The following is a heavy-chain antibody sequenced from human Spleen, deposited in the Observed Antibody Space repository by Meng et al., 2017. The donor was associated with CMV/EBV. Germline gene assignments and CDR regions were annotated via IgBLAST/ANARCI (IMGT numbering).Heavy chain of an antibody. Sequence: WNWIRPHPGKGPEWIGNIYYSGTTYYNPSLKSRILISRDTSKNRFSLKLTSVTAADTAVYYCARDAEEGYCSSSKCSPSYFHHWGPGILVTVSS. CDR2: IYYSGTT. CDR3: ARDAEEGYCSSSKCSPSYFHH. J-gene: IGHJ1*01. V-gene: IGHV4-30-4*06. D-gene: IGHD2-2*01.